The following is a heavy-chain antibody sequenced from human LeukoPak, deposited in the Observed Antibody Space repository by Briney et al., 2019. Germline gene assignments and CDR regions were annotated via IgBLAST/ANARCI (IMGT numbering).Heavy chain of an antibody. J-gene: IGHJ4*02. Sequence: GGSLRLSCAASGFTFSDYYMSWIRQAPGKGLEWVSYISSSGSIIYYADSVKGRFTISRDNAKNSLYLQMNGLRAEDTAVYYCARDRYSGSYPLDYWGQGTLVTVSS. V-gene: IGHV3-11*01. CDR1: GFTFSDYY. CDR2: ISSSGSII. CDR3: ARDRYSGSYPLDY. D-gene: IGHD1-26*01.